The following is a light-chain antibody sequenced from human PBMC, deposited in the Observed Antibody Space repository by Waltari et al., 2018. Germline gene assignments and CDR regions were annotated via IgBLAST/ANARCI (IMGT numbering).Light chain of an antibody. J-gene: IGKJ1*01. CDR3: QQHGTLPAT. V-gene: IGKV3-20*01. CDR2: RAS. CDR1: QWVGSSS. Sequence: EIVLTQSPGTASLSPGDRVTLSCRASQWVGSSSLAWYQPTPGQAPSLVIYRASRRATGIPDRVSGSGAGTDYSLTISRLEPEDFAGYYCQQHGTLPATVGQGTKVEIK.